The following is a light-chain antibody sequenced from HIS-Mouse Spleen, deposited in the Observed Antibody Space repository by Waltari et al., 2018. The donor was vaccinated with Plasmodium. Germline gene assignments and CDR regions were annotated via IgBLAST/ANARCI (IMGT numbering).Light chain of an antibody. Sequence: SYELTQPPSVSVSPGQTARITCSGDALPKQYAYWYQQKPGQAPGVVIDRDGEGPSGIPERFSGSSSGTTVTLTISGVQAEDEADYYCQSADSSGTPNWVFGGGTKLTVL. J-gene: IGLJ3*02. V-gene: IGLV3-25*03. CDR1: ALPKQY. CDR2: RDG. CDR3: QSADSSGTPNWV.